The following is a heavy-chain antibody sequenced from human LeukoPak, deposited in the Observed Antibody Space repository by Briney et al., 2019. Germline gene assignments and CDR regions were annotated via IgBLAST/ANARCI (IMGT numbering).Heavy chain of an antibody. V-gene: IGHV3-66*01. CDR1: GFTVTEYA. Sequence: GGSLRLSCAASGFTVTEYAMTWVRQAPGKGLEWVTVIYSGGRTYYADSVKGRFTISRDTSKNTVFLQMDSLRAEDTAIYYCARDGCSGGSCPYYHYYYGMDVWGQGTTVTVSS. CDR2: IYSGGRT. CDR3: ARDGCSGGSCPYYHYYYGMDV. J-gene: IGHJ6*02. D-gene: IGHD2-15*01.